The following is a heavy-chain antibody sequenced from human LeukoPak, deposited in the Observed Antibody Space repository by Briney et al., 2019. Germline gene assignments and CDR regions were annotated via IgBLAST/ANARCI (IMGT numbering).Heavy chain of an antibody. CDR1: GFTFSSYW. Sequence: PGGSLRLSCAASGFTFSSYWVSWVRQAPGKGLEWVSSISSSSSYIYYADSVKGRFTISRDNAKNSLYLQMNSLRAEDTAVYYCARELYVVAAAGYDYWGQGTLVTVSS. CDR3: ARELYVVAAAGYDY. V-gene: IGHV3-21*01. CDR2: ISSSSSYI. J-gene: IGHJ4*02. D-gene: IGHD6-13*01.